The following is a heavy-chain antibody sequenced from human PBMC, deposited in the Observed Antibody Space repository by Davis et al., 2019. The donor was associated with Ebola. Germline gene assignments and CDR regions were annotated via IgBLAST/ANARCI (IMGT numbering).Heavy chain of an antibody. CDR1: GFTFSDYY. D-gene: IGHD3-10*01. CDR2: ISSSSSTI. J-gene: IGHJ5*02. V-gene: IGHV3-11*01. CDR3: AKQLFWFGEETT. Sequence: GESLKISCAASGFTFSDYYMSWIRQAPGKGLEWVSYISSSSSTIYYAASVKGRFTISRDNSNSTLFLQMNSLRAEDTAVYYCAKQLFWFGEETTWGQGTLVAVSS.